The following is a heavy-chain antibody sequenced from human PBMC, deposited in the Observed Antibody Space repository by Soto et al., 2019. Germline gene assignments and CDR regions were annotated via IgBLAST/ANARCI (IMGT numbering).Heavy chain of an antibody. CDR3: ATGRIAARQAPRVDY. V-gene: IGHV1-69*13. Sequence: GASVKVSCKASGGTFSSYAISWVRQAPGQGLEWMGGIIPIFGTANYAQKIKGRVTITADESTSTAYMELSSLRSEETAIYYCATGRIAARQAPRVDYWGQGTLVTVSS. J-gene: IGHJ4*02. CDR2: IIPIFGTA. CDR1: GGTFSSYA. D-gene: IGHD6-6*01.